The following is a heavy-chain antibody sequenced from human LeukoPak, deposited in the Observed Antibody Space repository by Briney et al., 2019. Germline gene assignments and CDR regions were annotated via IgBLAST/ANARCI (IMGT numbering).Heavy chain of an antibody. CDR2: IKQDGSEK. D-gene: IGHD1-26*01. Sequence: GGSLRLSCAASGFTFSSYWMSWVRQAPGKGLEWVANIKQDGSEKYYVDSVKGRFTISRDNAKNSLYLQMNSLRAEDTAVYYCASGGSGSYFEWAAFDIWGQGTMVTVSS. CDR3: ASGGSGSYFEWAAFDI. CDR1: GFTFSSYW. J-gene: IGHJ3*02. V-gene: IGHV3-7*01.